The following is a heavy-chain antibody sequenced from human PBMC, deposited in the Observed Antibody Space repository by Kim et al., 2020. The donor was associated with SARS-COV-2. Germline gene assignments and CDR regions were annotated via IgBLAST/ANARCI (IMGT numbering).Heavy chain of an antibody. CDR3: VRGEQHAVQRGYSFDH. J-gene: IGHJ4*01. D-gene: IGHD6-13*01. V-gene: IGHV1-69*13. CDR2: IIPLFDTS. Sequence: SVKVSCRASGGPVTNYAFSWVRQVPGQGLEWMGEIIPLFDTSSYAPKFQGRVTISADDSLQTAYLEMRSLSSDDTAMYYCVRGEQHAVQRGYSFDHWG. CDR1: GGPVTNYA.